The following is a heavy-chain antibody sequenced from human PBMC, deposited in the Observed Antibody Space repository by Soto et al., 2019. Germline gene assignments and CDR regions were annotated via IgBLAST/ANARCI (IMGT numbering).Heavy chain of an antibody. D-gene: IGHD2-2*01. CDR3: AKGGYSTSWPNDY. V-gene: IGHV3-23*01. J-gene: IGHJ4*02. CDR2: ISGSGGST. Sequence: EMQLLESGGGLVQPGGSLRLSCAASGFTFSSYAMTWVRQAPGKGLEWVSDISGSGGSTYYADSVKGRFTISRDNSKNTLYLQMNSLRVEDTAVYYCAKGGYSTSWPNDYWGQGTLVTVSS. CDR1: GFTFSSYA.